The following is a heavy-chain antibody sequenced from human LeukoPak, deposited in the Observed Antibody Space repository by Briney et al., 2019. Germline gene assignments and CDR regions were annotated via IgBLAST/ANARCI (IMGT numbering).Heavy chain of an antibody. D-gene: IGHD2-21*02. Sequence: GGSLRLSCAASGFTFSSYSMNWVRQAPGKELEWVSSISSSSSYIYYADSVKGRFTISRDNAKNSLYLQMNSLRAEDTAVYYCARDYCGGDCYSMDAFDIWGQGTMVTVSS. J-gene: IGHJ3*02. CDR3: ARDYCGGDCYSMDAFDI. CDR1: GFTFSSYS. CDR2: ISSSSSYI. V-gene: IGHV3-21*01.